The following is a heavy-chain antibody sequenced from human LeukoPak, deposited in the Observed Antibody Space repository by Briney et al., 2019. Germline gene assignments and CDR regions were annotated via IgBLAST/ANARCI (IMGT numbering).Heavy chain of an antibody. J-gene: IGHJ4*02. V-gene: IGHV3-48*01. CDR2: ISSSSSTI. Sequence: GGSLRLSCAASGFTFSSYAMSWVRQAPGKGLEWVSYISSSSSTIYYADSVKGRFTISRDNAKNSLYLQMNSLRAEDTAVYYCARDRIADFDYWGQGTLVTVSS. D-gene: IGHD6-13*01. CDR3: ARDRIADFDY. CDR1: GFTFSSYA.